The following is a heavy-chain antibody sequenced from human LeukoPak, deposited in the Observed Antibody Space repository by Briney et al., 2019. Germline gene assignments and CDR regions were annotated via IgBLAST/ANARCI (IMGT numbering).Heavy chain of an antibody. D-gene: IGHD2-15*01. V-gene: IGHV1-8*02. CDR1: GYTFTSYY. J-gene: IGHJ6*02. Sequence: ASVEVSCKASGYTFTSYYMHWVRQAPGQGLEWMGWMNPNSGNTGYAQKFQGRVTMTRNTSISTAHMELSSLRSEDTAVYYCARGDCSGGSCYSNSVYYYYYGMDVWGQGTTVTVSS. CDR3: ARGDCSGGSCYSNSVYYYYYGMDV. CDR2: MNPNSGNT.